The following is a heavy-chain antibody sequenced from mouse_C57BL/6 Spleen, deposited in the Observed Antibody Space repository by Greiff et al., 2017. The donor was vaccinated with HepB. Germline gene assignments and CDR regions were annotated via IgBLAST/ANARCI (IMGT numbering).Heavy chain of an antibody. CDR2: IYPGSGSN. D-gene: IGHD2-1*01. Sequence: QVQLQQPGAELVKPGASVKMSCKASGYTFTSYWITWVKQRPGQGLEWIGDIYPGSGSNNYNEKFKSKATLTVDTSSSTAYMQLSSLTSEDSAVYYCARRPRGKTWYFDVWGTGTTVTVSS. CDR1: GYTFTSYW. V-gene: IGHV1-55*01. J-gene: IGHJ1*03. CDR3: ARRPRGKTWYFDV.